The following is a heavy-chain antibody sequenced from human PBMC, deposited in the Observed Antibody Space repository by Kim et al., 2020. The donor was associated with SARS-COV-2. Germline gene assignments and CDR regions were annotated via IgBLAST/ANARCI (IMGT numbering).Heavy chain of an antibody. Sequence: SETLSLTCTVSGGSISSYYWSWIRQPPGKGLEWIGYIYYSGSTNYNPSLKSRVTISVDTSKNQFSLKLSSVTAADTAVYYCARVSASYYDFWSGSTFDYWGQGTLVTVSS. V-gene: IGHV4-59*01. CDR1: GGSISSYY. D-gene: IGHD3-3*01. CDR3: ARVSASYYDFWSGSTFDY. CDR2: IYYSGST. J-gene: IGHJ4*02.